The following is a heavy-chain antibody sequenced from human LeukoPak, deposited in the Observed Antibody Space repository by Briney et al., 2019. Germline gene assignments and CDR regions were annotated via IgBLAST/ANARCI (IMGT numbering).Heavy chain of an antibody. CDR3: TKDPLDY. CDR2: ISGSAGGT. CDR1: GYTLSSYM. J-gene: IGHJ4*02. Sequence: GGSLRLSCVASGYTLSSYMMSWVRQAPGKGLELVSGISGSAGGTFYSDSVRGRFTISRDSPKNTLYLQMNSLRVEDTAVYYCTKDPLDYWGQGTLVTVSS. V-gene: IGHV3-23*01.